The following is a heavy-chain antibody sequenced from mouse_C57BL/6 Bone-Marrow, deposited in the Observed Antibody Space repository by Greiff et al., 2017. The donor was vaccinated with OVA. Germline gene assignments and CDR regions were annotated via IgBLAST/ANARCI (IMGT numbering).Heavy chain of an antibody. Sequence: DVQLQESGPELVKPGASVKIPCKASGYTFTDYNMDWVKQSHGKSLEWIGGINPNNGGTIYNQKFKGKATLTVDKSSSTASMELRSLTSEDTAVDYCARGGWLGPFPFAYWGQGTLVTVSA. CDR1: GYTFTDYN. D-gene: IGHD4-1*01. V-gene: IGHV1-18*01. J-gene: IGHJ3*01. CDR3: ARGGWLGPFPFAY. CDR2: INPNNGGT.